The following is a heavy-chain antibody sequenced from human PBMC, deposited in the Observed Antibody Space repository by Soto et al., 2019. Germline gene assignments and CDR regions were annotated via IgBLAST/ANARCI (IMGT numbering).Heavy chain of an antibody. D-gene: IGHD2-15*01. CDR3: TRHVYRSGGDAFDI. CDR2: IRSKTNSYAT. J-gene: IGHJ3*02. V-gene: IGHV3-73*01. CDR1: GFTFSGSA. Sequence: TAGSLRLSCAASGFTFSGSAMHWVRQASGKGLEWVGRIRSKTNSYATAYAASVKGRFTISRDDSKNTAYLQMNSLKTEDTAVYYCTRHVYRSGGDAFDIWGQGTMVTVSS.